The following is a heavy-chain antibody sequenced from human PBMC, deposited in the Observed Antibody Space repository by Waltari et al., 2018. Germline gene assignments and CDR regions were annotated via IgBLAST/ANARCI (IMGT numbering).Heavy chain of an antibody. D-gene: IGHD6-13*01. J-gene: IGHJ4*02. CDR1: GFTFDDYT. CDR3: AKDSGYSSSWYADY. CDR2: ISWDGGST. V-gene: IGHV3-43*01. Sequence: EVQLVESGGVVVQPGGSLRLSCAASGFTFDDYTMHWVRPAPGKGLEWVSLISWDGGSTYYADSVKGRFTISRDNSKNSLYLQMNSLRTEDTALYYCAKDSGYSSSWYADYWGQGTLVTVSS.